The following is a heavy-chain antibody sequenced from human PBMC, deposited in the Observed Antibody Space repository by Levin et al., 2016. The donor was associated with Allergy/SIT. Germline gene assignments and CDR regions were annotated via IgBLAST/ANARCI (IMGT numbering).Heavy chain of an antibody. V-gene: IGHV3-21*01. Sequence: GGSLRLSCAASGFTFSSYSMNWVRQAPGKGLEWVSSISSSSSYIYYADSVKGRFTISRDNAKNSLYLQMNSLRAEDTAVYYCARAGRGVDYYYGMDVWGQGTTVTVSS. J-gene: IGHJ6*02. CDR1: GFTFSSYS. CDR2: ISSSSSYI. CDR3: ARAGRGVDYYYGMDV. D-gene: IGHD2-15*01.